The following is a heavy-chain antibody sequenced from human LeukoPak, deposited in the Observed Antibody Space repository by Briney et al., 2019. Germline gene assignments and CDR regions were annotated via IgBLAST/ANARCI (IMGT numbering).Heavy chain of an antibody. CDR1: GFTFSSAV. CDR3: AKEVIAAGGNLEY. Sequence: GGSLRLSCAASGFTFSSAVMRWVRQAPGKGLEWVSVISNDGNNKYYADSVRGRFTSSRDNSKNTLYVQMNSLRAEDTAVYYCAKEVIAAGGNLEYWGQGTLVTVSS. CDR2: ISNDGNNK. D-gene: IGHD6-13*01. V-gene: IGHV3-30*18. J-gene: IGHJ4*02.